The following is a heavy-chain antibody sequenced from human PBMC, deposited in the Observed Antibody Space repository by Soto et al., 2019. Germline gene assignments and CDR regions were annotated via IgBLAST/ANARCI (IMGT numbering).Heavy chain of an antibody. CDR3: ARDYRSYGLFDY. Sequence: GGSLRLSCAASGFTFSSYSMNWVRQAPGKGLEWASYISSSSSTIYYADSVKGRFTISRDNAKNSLYLQMNSLRAEDTAVYYCARDYRSYGLFDYWGQGTLVTVSS. CDR2: ISSSSSTI. D-gene: IGHD5-18*01. V-gene: IGHV3-48*01. CDR1: GFTFSSYS. J-gene: IGHJ4*02.